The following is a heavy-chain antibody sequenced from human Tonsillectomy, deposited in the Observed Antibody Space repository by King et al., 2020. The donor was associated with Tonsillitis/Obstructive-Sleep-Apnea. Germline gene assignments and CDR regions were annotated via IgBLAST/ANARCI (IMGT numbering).Heavy chain of an antibody. Sequence: VQLVESGGGLVKPGGSLRLSCAASGFTFSSYSMNWVRQAPGKGLEWVSSISSSSSYIYYADSVKGRFTISRDNAKNSLYLQMNSLRAEDTAVYYCARDLFLSISTSGYSPYWYFDLWGRGTLVTVSS. J-gene: IGHJ2*01. CDR2: ISSSSSYI. CDR1: GFTFSSYS. D-gene: IGHD2-2*02. V-gene: IGHV3-21*01. CDR3: ARDLFLSISTSGYSPYWYFDL.